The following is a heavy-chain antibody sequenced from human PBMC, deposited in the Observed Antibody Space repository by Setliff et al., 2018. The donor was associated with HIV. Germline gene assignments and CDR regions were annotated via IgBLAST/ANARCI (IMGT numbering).Heavy chain of an antibody. D-gene: IGHD6-19*01. V-gene: IGHV4-4*07. CDR1: GASTNAYF. CDR3: AREPSPSQWQPLYFDV. Sequence: TLSLTCNVSGASTNAYFLSWVRHPAGKGLEWIGHIYTSGITNHNPSLKSRVTMSLDTSKEQFSLRLRSVTAVDTAIYYCAREPSPSQWQPLYFDVWGRGILVTVSS. J-gene: IGHJ4*02. CDR2: IYTSGIT.